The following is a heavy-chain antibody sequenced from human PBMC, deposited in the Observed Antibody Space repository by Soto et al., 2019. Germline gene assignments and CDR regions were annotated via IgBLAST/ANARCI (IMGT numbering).Heavy chain of an antibody. J-gene: IGHJ4*02. D-gene: IGHD3-22*01. V-gene: IGHV3-30*18. CDR2: ISYNGGNR. Sequence: QVQLVESGGGVVQPGRSLRLSCAASGFVFSSYGIHWVRQAPGKGLEWVAGISYNGGNRYYTDSVKGRFTISRDNPMNTLYLQMNSLRAEDTAVYYCAKDTYYYDSSGYYVFDYWGQGTLVTVSS. CDR3: AKDTYYYDSSGYYVFDY. CDR1: GFVFSSYG.